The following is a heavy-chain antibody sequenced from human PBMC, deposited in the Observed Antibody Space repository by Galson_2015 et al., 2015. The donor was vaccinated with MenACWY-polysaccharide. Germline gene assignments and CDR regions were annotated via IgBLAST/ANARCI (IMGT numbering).Heavy chain of an antibody. CDR1: DYSIRSGYF. CDR2: IFHSGTT. CDR3: ARVEKYSGSFYILY. D-gene: IGHD1-26*01. Sequence: SETLSLTCAVSDYSIRSGYFWGWIRQPPGKGLEWIASIFHSGTTYYNPSLKSRVTISVDTSKHQFSLTLSSVTAADTAVYYCARVEKYSGSFYILYWGQGTLVTVSS. J-gene: IGHJ4*02. V-gene: IGHV4-38-2*01.